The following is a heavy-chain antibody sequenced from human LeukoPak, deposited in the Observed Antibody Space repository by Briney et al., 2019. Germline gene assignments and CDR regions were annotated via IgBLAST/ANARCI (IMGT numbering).Heavy chain of an antibody. D-gene: IGHD6-13*01. Sequence: ASVKVSCKASGYTFTSNHIHCVRQAPGQGLEWMGVINPSGDSTSYAQRFQGRVTMTRDTSTSTVYMELSSLRSEDTAIYYCAKLAASETGEGSWGQGTLVTVSS. CDR2: INPSGDST. V-gene: IGHV1-46*01. CDR1: GYTFTSNH. J-gene: IGHJ5*02. CDR3: AKLAASETGEGS.